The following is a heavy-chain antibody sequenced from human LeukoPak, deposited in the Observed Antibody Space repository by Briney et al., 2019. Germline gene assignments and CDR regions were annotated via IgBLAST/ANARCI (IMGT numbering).Heavy chain of an antibody. CDR1: GYTFTSYY. CDR3: ARDQNGSGSYYDLYWFDP. D-gene: IGHD3-10*01. J-gene: IGHJ5*02. Sequence: ASVKVSCKASGYTFTSYYMHWVRQAPGQGLEWMGIINPSGGSTSYAQKFQGRVTMTRDTSTSTVYMELSSLRSEDTAVYYCARDQNGSGSYYDLYWFDPWGQGTLVTVSS. V-gene: IGHV1-46*01. CDR2: INPSGGST.